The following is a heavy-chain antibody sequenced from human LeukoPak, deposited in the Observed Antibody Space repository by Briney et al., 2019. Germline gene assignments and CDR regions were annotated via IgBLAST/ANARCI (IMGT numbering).Heavy chain of an antibody. CDR2: ISGSGGST. Sequence: GGSLRLSCAASGFTFSSYAMSWVRQAPGKGLEWVSAISGSGGSTYYADSVKGRFTISRDNSKNTLYLQMNSLRAEGTAVYYCAKGAGNDFWSGYYHYYYYYMDVWGKGTTVTVSS. CDR3: AKGAGNDFWSGYYHYYYYYMDV. V-gene: IGHV3-23*01. J-gene: IGHJ6*03. D-gene: IGHD3-3*01. CDR1: GFTFSSYA.